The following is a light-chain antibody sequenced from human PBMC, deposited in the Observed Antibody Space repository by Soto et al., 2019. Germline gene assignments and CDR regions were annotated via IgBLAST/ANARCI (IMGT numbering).Light chain of an antibody. CDR1: QSVTSSY. V-gene: IGKV3-20*01. Sequence: EVVLTQSPGTLSLSPGQRATLSCRASQSVTSSYLACYQQKPRQAPRLLIYGSSIRATGTPDRFSGGWAGADFTLTISRLDHEDVVLFYCQHFNRSSYTFGQGTKLEI. CDR2: GSS. J-gene: IGKJ2*01. CDR3: QHFNRSSYT.